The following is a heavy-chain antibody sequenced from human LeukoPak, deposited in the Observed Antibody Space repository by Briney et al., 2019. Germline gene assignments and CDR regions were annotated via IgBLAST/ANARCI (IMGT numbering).Heavy chain of an antibody. CDR1: GFTFKSYA. V-gene: IGHV3-74*01. D-gene: IGHD2-2*01. Sequence: SGGSLRLSCSASGFTFKSYAMHWVRQAPGKGLVWVSHINSDGSWTSYADSVKGRFTISIDNAKNTVYLQMNNLRAEDTAVYYCVSFYETYWGRGTLVTVSS. J-gene: IGHJ4*02. CDR3: VSFYETY. CDR2: INSDGSWT.